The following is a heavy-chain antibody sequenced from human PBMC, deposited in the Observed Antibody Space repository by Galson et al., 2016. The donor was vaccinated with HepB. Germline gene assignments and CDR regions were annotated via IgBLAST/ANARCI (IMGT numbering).Heavy chain of an antibody. CDR3: TKDVSGSAGSNSWLYS. CDR2: ISWNSGTI. CDR1: GFTFDDYA. D-gene: IGHD1-1*01. V-gene: IGHV3-9*01. Sequence: SLRLSCAATGFTFDDYAMHWVRQAPGKGLEWVSGISWNSGTIFYASSVRGRFTISSDNDKNSLFLKMKSLGPEDTALYYCTKDVSGSAGSNSWLYSWGQGILVTVSS. J-gene: IGHJ5*01.